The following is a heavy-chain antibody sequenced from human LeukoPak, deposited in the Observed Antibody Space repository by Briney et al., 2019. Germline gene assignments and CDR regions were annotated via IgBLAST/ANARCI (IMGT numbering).Heavy chain of an antibody. CDR3: ATDHERAGDISLFYSDV. V-gene: IGHV1-69*01. Sequence: GASVKVSCKASGGAFTSYAFSWVRQAPAQGLEWMGGIVPMFGTPTYSQKFKGRITLTADESTSTAYMELSSLRSEDTALYYCATDHERAGDISLFYSDVWGKGTTVTVSS. J-gene: IGHJ6*04. D-gene: IGHD7-27*01. CDR2: IVPMFGTP. CDR1: GGAFTSYA.